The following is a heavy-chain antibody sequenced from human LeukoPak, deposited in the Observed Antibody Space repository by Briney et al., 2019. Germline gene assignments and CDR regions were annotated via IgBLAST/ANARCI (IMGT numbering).Heavy chain of an antibody. J-gene: IGHJ4*02. CDR3: ARDSAGAPEGY. V-gene: IGHV1-46*01. D-gene: IGHD1-26*01. CDR1: GYTFTSYY. CDR2: INPSGGST. Sequence: ASVKVSCKASGYTFTSYYMLWVRQAPGQGLEWMGIINPSGGSTSYAQKFQGRVTMTRDMSTSTVYMELSSLRSEDTAVYYCARDSAGAPEGYWGQGTLVTVSS.